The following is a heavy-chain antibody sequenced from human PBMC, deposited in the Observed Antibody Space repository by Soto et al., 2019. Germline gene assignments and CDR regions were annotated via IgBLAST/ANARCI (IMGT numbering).Heavy chain of an antibody. J-gene: IGHJ4*02. D-gene: IGHD1-26*01. CDR1: GGSISSYY. Sequence: PSETLSLTCTVSGGSISSYYWSWIRQPPGKGLEWIGYIYYSGSTNYNPSLKSRVTISVDTSKNQFSLKLSSVTAADTAVYYCARVAGGPIPRSGSYPYYFDYWGQGTLVTVSS. CDR2: IYYSGST. CDR3: ARVAGGPIPRSGSYPYYFDY. V-gene: IGHV4-59*01.